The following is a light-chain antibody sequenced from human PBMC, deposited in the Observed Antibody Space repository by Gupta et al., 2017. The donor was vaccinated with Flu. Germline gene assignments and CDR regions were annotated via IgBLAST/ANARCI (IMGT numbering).Light chain of an antibody. V-gene: IGLV2-14*01. CDR3: SSYTGSSTL. CDR2: EVN. CDR1: NSDIGGYNY. Sequence: QSALTQPASVSGSPGQSITVSCTGTNSDIGGYNYVSWYQQHPGKAPKLMIFEVNNRPSGVSNRFSGSKSGNTASLTIAGLQAEDEDHYYCSSYTGSSTLFGGGTKLTVL. J-gene: IGLJ2*01.